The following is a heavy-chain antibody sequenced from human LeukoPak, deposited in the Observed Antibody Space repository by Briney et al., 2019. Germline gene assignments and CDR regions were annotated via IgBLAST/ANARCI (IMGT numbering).Heavy chain of an antibody. D-gene: IGHD5-18*01. CDR2: IYSGGST. CDR1: GFTVSSNY. Sequence: GGSLRLSCAASGFTVSSNYMSWVRQAPGKGLEWVSVIYSGGSTYYADSVKGRFTISRDNSKNTLYLQMNSLRAEDTAVYYCASMWIQGTEHDYWDQGTLVTVSS. CDR3: ASMWIQGTEHDY. V-gene: IGHV3-66*02. J-gene: IGHJ4*02.